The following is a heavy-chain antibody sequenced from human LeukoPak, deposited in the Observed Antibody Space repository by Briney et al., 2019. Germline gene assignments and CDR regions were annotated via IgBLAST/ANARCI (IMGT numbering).Heavy chain of an antibody. Sequence: ASVKVSCKASGYTFTGYYMHWVRQAPGQGLEWMGWINPNSGGTNYAQKFQGRVTMTRDTSISTAYMELSRLRAEDTAVYYCAKDLSGYDPYYFDYWGQGTLVTVSS. CDR3: AKDLSGYDPYYFDY. CDR2: INPNSGGT. V-gene: IGHV1-2*02. D-gene: IGHD5-12*01. CDR1: GYTFTGYY. J-gene: IGHJ4*02.